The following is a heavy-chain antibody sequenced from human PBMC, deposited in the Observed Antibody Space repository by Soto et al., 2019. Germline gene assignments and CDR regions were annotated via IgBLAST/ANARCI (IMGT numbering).Heavy chain of an antibody. Sequence: QVQLQESGPGLVKPSETLSLTYTVSGGSISSYYWSWIRQPPGKGLEWIGYIYYSGSTNYNPSLKSRVTISVDTSKNQFSLKLSSVTAADTAVYYCAREDGITGTVGAFDIWGQGTMVTVSS. D-gene: IGHD1-20*01. CDR3: AREDGITGTVGAFDI. J-gene: IGHJ3*02. CDR2: IYYSGST. V-gene: IGHV4-59*01. CDR1: GGSISSYY.